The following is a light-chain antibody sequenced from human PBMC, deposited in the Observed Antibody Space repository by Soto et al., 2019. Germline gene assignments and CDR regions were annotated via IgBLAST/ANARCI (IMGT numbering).Light chain of an antibody. V-gene: IGLV2-8*01. CDR1: INDVGGYNY. Sequence: QSVLTQPPSASGSPGQSVTISCAGTINDVGGYNYVSWYQQHPGKVPQLMIYQVTNRPSGVPDRFSASKSDTTASLTISGLQAEDEGDYYCMSYAGGNRFVFGTGTKLTVL. J-gene: IGLJ1*01. CDR2: QVT. CDR3: MSYAGGNRFV.